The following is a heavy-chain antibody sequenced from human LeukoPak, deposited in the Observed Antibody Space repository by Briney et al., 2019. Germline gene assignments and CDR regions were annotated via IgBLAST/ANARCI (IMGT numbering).Heavy chain of an antibody. CDR1: GYTFTGYY. CDR2: INPNSGGT. Sequence: ASVKVSCKASGYTFTGYYMHWVRQAPGQGLEWMGWINPNSGGTNYAQKFQGRVTMTRDTSISTAYMELSSLRSEDTAVYYCATLLITGRRPKLYYYYYMDVWGKGTTVTVSS. J-gene: IGHJ6*03. D-gene: IGHD1-20*01. V-gene: IGHV1-2*02. CDR3: ATLLITGRRPKLYYYYYMDV.